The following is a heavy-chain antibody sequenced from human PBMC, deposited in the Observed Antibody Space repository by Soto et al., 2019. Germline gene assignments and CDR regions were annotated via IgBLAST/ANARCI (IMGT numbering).Heavy chain of an antibody. CDR2: IIPIFGTA. CDR3: ASESTTVGPLGY. D-gene: IGHD4-17*01. J-gene: IGHJ4*02. CDR1: VGNFSSYA. Sequence: ASVKVSCKASVGNFSSYAISWVRQAPGQGLEWMGGIIPIFGTANYAQKFQGRVTITADKSTSTAYMELSSLRSEDTAVYYCASESTTVGPLGYWGQGTLVTVSS. V-gene: IGHV1-69*06.